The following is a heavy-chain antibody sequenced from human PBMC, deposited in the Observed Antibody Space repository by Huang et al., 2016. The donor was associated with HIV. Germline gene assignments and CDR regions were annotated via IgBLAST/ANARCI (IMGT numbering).Heavy chain of an antibody. CDR1: GFTFSSYG. CDR3: AKGSMANAFDI. J-gene: IGHJ3*02. V-gene: IGHV3-30*02. D-gene: IGHD3-10*01. Sequence: QVQLVESGGGVVQPGGSLRLSCAASGFTFSSYGMHWVRQAPGKWLAWVAFIRYDGRNKYYADSVRGRFTISRDNSKNTLYLQMNSLRAEDTAVYYCAKGSMANAFDIWGQGTMVTVSS. CDR2: IRYDGRNK.